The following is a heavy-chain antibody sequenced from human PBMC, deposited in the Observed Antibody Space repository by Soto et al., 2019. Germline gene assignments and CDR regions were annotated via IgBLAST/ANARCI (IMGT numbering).Heavy chain of an antibody. CDR2: IYYSGST. CDR1: GGSISSYY. CDR3: ARPPGGYYYYYMDV. V-gene: IGHV4-59*08. Sequence: SETLSLTCTVSGGSISSYYWSWIRQPPGEGLEWIGYIYYSGSTNYNPSLKSRVTISVDTSKNQFSLKLSSVTAADTAVYYCARPPGGYYYYYMDVWGRGTTVTVSS. J-gene: IGHJ6*03.